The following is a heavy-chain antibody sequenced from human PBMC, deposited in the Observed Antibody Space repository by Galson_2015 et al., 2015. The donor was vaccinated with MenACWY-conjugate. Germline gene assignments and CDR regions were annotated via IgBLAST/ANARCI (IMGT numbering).Heavy chain of an antibody. Sequence: TLSLTCTVSGGSISSYYWSWIRQPPGKGLEWIGYIYYSGSTNYNPSLKSRVTISVDTSKNQFSLKLSSVTAADTAVYYCARHDSSSGFFDYWGQGTLVTVSS. D-gene: IGHD6-13*01. CDR3: ARHDSSSGFFDY. CDR2: IYYSGST. CDR1: GGSISSYY. V-gene: IGHV4-59*08. J-gene: IGHJ4*02.